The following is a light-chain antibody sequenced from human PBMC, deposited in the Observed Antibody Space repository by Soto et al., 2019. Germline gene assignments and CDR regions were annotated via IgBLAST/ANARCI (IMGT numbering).Light chain of an antibody. CDR1: SSDVGGYNY. V-gene: IGLV2-14*01. CDR3: CSYTSSSIDYV. Sequence: QSALTQPAAVSGSPGQSITISCTGTSSDVGGYNYVSWYQQHPGKAPKLMIYELSNRPSGVSNRFSGSKSGNTASLPISGFQAEVEADYYCCSYTSSSIDYVFVTGTKLTVL. CDR2: ELS. J-gene: IGLJ1*01.